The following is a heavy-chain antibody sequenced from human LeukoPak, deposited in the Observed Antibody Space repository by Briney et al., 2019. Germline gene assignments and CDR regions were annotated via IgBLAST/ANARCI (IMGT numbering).Heavy chain of an antibody. V-gene: IGHV3-30*02. CDR1: GFTFSSYG. J-gene: IGHJ5*02. D-gene: IGHD4-11*01. CDR3: AKENEDYSNYGPILTSYNWFDP. CDR2: IRYDGSNK. Sequence: PGGSLRLSCAASGFTFSSYGMHWVRQAPGKGLEWVAFIRYDGSNKYYADSVKGRFTISRDNSKNTLCLQMNSLRAEDTAVYYCAKENEDYSNYGPILTSYNWFDPWGQGTLVTVSS.